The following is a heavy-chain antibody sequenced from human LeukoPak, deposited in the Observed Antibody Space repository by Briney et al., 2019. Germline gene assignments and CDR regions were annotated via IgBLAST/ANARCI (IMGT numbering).Heavy chain of an antibody. CDR2: IWYDGSNK. CDR3: ARDIYGDFYDRSFDY. V-gene: IGHV3-33*01. D-gene: IGHD3-22*01. J-gene: IGHJ4*02. CDR1: GFTFSSYG. Sequence: TGGSLRLSCAASGFTFSSYGMHWVRQAPGKGLEWAAVIWYDGSNKYYADSVKGRFTISRDNSKNTLYLQMNSLRAEDTAVYYCARDIYGDFYDRSFDYWGQGTLVTVSS.